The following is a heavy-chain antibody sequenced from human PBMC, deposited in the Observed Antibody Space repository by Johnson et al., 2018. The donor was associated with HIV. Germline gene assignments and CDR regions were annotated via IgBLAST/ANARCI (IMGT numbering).Heavy chain of an antibody. V-gene: IGHV3-30*02. CDR3: ARDLKGWGLPEDAFSI. D-gene: IGHD2-21*01. J-gene: IGHJ3*02. CDR2: IRYDGSNK. Sequence: QVLLVESGGGVVQPGGSLRLSCAASGFTFNTYGMQWVRQAPGKGLEWVAFIRYDGSNKYYADSVKGRFTISRDNSKNTLYLQMNSLRAEDTAVYYCARDLKGWGLPEDAFSIWGQGTMVTVSS. CDR1: GFTFNTYG.